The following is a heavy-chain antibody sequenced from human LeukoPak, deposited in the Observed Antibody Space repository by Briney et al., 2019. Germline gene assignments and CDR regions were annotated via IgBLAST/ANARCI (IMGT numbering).Heavy chain of an antibody. CDR3: ARGHGDYGGNWFDP. Sequence: PSQTLSLTCTVSGGSISSGDYYWSWIRQPPGKGLEWIGYIYYSGSTYYNPSLKSRVTISVDTSKNQFSLKLSSVTAADTAVYYCARGHGDYGGNWFDPWGQGTLVTVSS. V-gene: IGHV4-30-4*01. J-gene: IGHJ5*02. CDR2: IYYSGST. CDR1: GGSISSGDYY. D-gene: IGHD4-17*01.